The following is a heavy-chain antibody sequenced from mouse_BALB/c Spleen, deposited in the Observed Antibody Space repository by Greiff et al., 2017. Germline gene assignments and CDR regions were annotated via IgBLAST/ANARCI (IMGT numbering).Heavy chain of an antibody. CDR2: ISSGSSTI. D-gene: IGHD2-4*01. CDR3: ARGGITTAYYALGY. CDR1: GFTFSSFG. Sequence: DVKLVESGGGLVQPGGSRKLSCAASGFTFSSFGMHWVRQAPEKGLEWVAYISSGSSTIYYADTVKGRFTISRDNPKNTLFLQMTSLRSEDTAMYYCARGGITTAYYALGYWGQGTSGTGSS. J-gene: IGHJ4*01. V-gene: IGHV5-17*02.